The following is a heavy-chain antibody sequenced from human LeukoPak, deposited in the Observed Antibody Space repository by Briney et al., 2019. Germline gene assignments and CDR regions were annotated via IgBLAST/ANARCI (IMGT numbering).Heavy chain of an antibody. CDR3: ARGNDYWSGYIDF. CDR1: GLAFSSHW. D-gene: IGHD3-3*01. CDR2: VKSDGSST. V-gene: IGHV3-74*01. J-gene: IGHJ4*02. Sequence: GGSLRLSGAVSGLAFSSHWMHWVRQAPGKGLVWVSHVKSDGSSTNYADAVRGRFTISRDNAKNTLYLQMNSLRAEDTAVYYCARGNDYWSGYIDFWGQGTLVTVSS.